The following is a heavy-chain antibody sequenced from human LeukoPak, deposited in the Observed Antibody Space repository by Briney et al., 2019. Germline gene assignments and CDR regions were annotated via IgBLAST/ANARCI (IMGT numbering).Heavy chain of an antibody. V-gene: IGHV4-59*01. CDR1: GGSISTYY. Sequence: PSETLSPTCTVSGGSISTYYWNWIRQPPGKGLEWIGCIYYSGSTNYNPSLKSRVTISVDTSKNQFSLKLSSVTAADTAVYYCARYIAAAGYFDYWGQGTLVTVSS. D-gene: IGHD6-13*01. CDR3: ARYIAAAGYFDY. CDR2: IYYSGST. J-gene: IGHJ4*02.